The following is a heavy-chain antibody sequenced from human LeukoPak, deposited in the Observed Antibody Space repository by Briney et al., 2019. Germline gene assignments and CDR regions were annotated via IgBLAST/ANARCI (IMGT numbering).Heavy chain of an antibody. J-gene: IGHJ3*02. CDR3: ARLTSRTYDSRGYPRLGAFDI. CDR1: GGSISSYY. Sequence: SETLSLTCTVSGGSISSYYWSWIRQPAGKGLEWIGRIYASGSTNYNPSLKSRVTISVDTSKNQFSLKLSSVTAADTAVYYCARLTSRTYDSRGYPRLGAFDIWGQGTMVTVSS. V-gene: IGHV4-4*07. D-gene: IGHD3-22*01. CDR2: IYASGST.